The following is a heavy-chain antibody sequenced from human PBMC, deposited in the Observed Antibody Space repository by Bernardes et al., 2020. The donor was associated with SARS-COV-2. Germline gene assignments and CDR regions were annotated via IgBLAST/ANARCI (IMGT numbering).Heavy chain of an antibody. CDR1: GFTFSRHA. V-gene: IGHV3-23*01. CDR2: VAGDGGTI. Sequence: GGSLRLSCVDSGFTFSRHAMAWVRQAPGRGLEVVSGVAGDGGTIFYADSVKGRFTISKDISKNIVYLQMNSLTADDTARYYCARDYVVGDSLWYFDLWGRGTQVTVSS. J-gene: IGHJ2*01. D-gene: IGHD2-21*01. CDR3: ARDYVVGDSLWYFDL.